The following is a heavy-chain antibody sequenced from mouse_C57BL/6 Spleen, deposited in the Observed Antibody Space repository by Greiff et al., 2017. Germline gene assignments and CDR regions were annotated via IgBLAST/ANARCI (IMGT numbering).Heavy chain of an antibody. CDR2: IDPSDSYT. CDR1: GYTFTSYW. J-gene: IGHJ2*01. Sequence: QVQLQQPGAELVKPGASVKLSCKASGYTFTSYWMPWVKQRPGQGLEWIGEIDPSDSYTNYNQKFKGKATLTVDTSSSTAYMQLSSLTSEDSAVYYCARGQGNYFDYWGQGTTLTVSS. CDR3: ARGQGNYFDY. V-gene: IGHV1-50*01.